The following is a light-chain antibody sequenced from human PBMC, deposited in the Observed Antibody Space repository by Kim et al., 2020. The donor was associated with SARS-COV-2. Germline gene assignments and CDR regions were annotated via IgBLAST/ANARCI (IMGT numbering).Light chain of an antibody. CDR2: DAS. Sequence: DIQMTQSPSSLSASVGDRVTITCQASQDITTPLTWYQQRPGKAPNLLIYDASNLNTGVPSRFTGSGSGTDFTLTISSLQPDDIATYYCQQYDTDPLFGGGTKVDIK. CDR3: QQYDTDPL. V-gene: IGKV1-33*01. CDR1: QDITTP. J-gene: IGKJ4*02.